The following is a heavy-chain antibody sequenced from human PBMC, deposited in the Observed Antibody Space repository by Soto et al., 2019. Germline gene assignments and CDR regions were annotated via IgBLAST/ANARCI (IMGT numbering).Heavy chain of an antibody. J-gene: IGHJ6*02. CDR2: IIPIFGTA. V-gene: IGHV1-69*13. D-gene: IGHD3-22*01. CDR3: ARDQIRYYYDSSGYYYGMDV. Sequence: ASVKVSCKASGGTFSSYAISWVRQAPGQGLEWMGGIIPIFGTANYAQKFQGRVTITADESTSTAYMELSSLRSEDTAVYYCARDQIRYYYDSSGYYYGMDVWGQGTTVTVSS. CDR1: GGTFSSYA.